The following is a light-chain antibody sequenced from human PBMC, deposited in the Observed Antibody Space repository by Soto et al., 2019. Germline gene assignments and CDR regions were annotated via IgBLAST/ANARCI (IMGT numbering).Light chain of an antibody. CDR3: SSYAGSNNYV. Sequence: QSVLTQPPSAAGSPGQSVTISCTGTSSDGGGYNYVSWYQQHPGKALKLLIYEVTKRPSGVPDRFYGSKSGNTASLTVSGLQAEDEADYFCSSYAGSNNYVFGTGTKVTVL. V-gene: IGLV2-8*01. CDR2: EVT. CDR1: SSDGGGYNY. J-gene: IGLJ1*01.